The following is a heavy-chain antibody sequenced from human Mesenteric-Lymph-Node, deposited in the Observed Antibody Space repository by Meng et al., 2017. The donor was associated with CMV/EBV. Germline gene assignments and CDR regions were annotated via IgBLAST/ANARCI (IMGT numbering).Heavy chain of an antibody. V-gene: IGHV3-9*01. Sequence: GGSLRLSCAASGFTFDDYAMHWVRQGPGKGLEWVSGISWNSGKIVYADSVKGRFTISRDNAKNSLYLQMNGLRAEDTAVYYCARDQGGYSYGYLTWGQGTLVTVSS. CDR1: GFTFDDYA. J-gene: IGHJ5*02. CDR3: ARDQGGYSYGYLT. D-gene: IGHD5-18*01. CDR2: ISWNSGKI.